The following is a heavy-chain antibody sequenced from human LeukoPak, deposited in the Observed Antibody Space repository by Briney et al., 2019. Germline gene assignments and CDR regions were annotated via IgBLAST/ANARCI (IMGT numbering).Heavy chain of an antibody. D-gene: IGHD3-9*01. J-gene: IGHJ4*02. CDR3: ARAHFDWAIDY. Sequence: PGGSLRLSCAASGFTFSSYEMNWVRQAPGKGLEWVANIKPDGSEKDYVDSVKGRFTISRDNAKNALYLQMNSLRAEDTAVYYCARAHFDWAIDYWGQGTLVTVSS. V-gene: IGHV3-7*01. CDR2: IKPDGSEK. CDR1: GFTFSSYE.